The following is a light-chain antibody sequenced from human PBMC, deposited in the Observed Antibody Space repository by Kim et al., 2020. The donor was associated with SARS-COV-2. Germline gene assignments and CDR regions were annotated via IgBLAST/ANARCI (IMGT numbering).Light chain of an antibody. CDR1: QGIITY. CDR2: AAS. Sequence: ASVGDRVTITCRASQGIITYLDWYQQKAGKAPKRLIYAASILQSGVPSRFSGSGLGTEFTLTIDSLQSEDFATYYCLQHDSYPWTFGQGTKVDIK. J-gene: IGKJ1*01. CDR3: LQHDSYPWT. V-gene: IGKV1-17*01.